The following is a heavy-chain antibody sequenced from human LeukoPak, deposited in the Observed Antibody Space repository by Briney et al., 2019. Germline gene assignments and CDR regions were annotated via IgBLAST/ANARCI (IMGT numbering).Heavy chain of an antibody. D-gene: IGHD3-10*01. J-gene: IGHJ6*03. CDR3: ARPDYGSGPLDYYYYYMDV. V-gene: IGHV3-11*04. CDR1: GFTFSDYY. Sequence: PGGSLRLSCAASGFTFSDYYMSWIRQAPGKGLEWVSYISSSGSTIYYADSVKGRITISRDNAKNSLYLQMNSLRAEDTAVYYCARPDYGSGPLDYYYYYMDVWGKGTTVTVSS. CDR2: ISSSGSTI.